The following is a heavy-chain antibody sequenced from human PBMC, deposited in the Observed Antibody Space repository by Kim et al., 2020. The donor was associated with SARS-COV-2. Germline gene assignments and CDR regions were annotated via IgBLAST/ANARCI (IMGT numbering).Heavy chain of an antibody. CDR3: AKDGPVIQLWQYYGMDV. D-gene: IGHD5-18*01. J-gene: IGHJ6*02. CDR2: ISYDGSNK. Sequence: GGSLRLSCAASGFTFSSYGMHWVRQAPGKGLECVAVISYDGSNKYYADSVKGRFTISRDNSKNTLYLQMNSLRAEDTAVYYCAKDGPVIQLWQYYGMDVWGQGTTVTVSS. CDR1: GFTFSSYG. V-gene: IGHV3-30*18.